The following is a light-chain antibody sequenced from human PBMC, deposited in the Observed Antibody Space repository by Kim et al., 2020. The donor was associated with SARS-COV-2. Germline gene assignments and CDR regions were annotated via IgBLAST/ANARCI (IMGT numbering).Light chain of an antibody. CDR1: QRVSSSY. CDR2: GAS. V-gene: IGKV3D-20*02. J-gene: IGKJ2*01. Sequence: EIVLTQSPGTLSLSPGERATLSCRASQRVSSSYLAWYQQKPGQTPRLLIYGASSRATGIPDRFSGSGSGSDFTLTISSLEPEDFAVYYCQQRSNWPPYTFGQGTKLEI. CDR3: QQRSNWPPYT.